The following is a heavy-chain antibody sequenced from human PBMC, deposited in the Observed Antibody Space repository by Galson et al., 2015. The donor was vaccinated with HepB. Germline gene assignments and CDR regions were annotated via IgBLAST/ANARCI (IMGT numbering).Heavy chain of an antibody. CDR2: ISLGGTHI. Sequence: SLRLSCAASGFSFSSFGMNWVRQAPGKGLVWVSSISLGGTHIYYADSVRGRFTISRDNAKNSVYLQMNSLRAEDTAVYYCVRDGTGEHYNVLTGYYYNFDYWGQGTLVTVSS. D-gene: IGHD3-9*01. CDR1: GFSFSSFG. V-gene: IGHV3-21*01. CDR3: VRDGTGEHYNVLTGYYYNFDY. J-gene: IGHJ4*02.